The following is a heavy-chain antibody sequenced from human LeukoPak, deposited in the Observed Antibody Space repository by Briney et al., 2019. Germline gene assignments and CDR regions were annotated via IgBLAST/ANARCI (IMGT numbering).Heavy chain of an antibody. D-gene: IGHD3-22*01. V-gene: IGHV1-18*01. CDR2: IIAYNGNT. J-gene: IGHJ6*02. CDR1: GYTFSNYG. CDR3: AREGYYDTSGYSQIKYYYSAMDV. Sequence: ASVKVSCKASGYTFSNYGITWVRQAPGQRLEWMGWIIAYNGNTKYAQKFQGRVTMTTDTSTSTAYMELRRLTSDDTAVYYCAREGYYDTSGYSQIKYYYSAMDVWGQGTTVTVSS.